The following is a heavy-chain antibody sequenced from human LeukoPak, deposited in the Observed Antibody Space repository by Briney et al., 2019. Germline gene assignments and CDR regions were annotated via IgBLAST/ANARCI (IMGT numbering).Heavy chain of an antibody. V-gene: IGHV3-30-3*01. D-gene: IGHD2-2*01. CDR2: ISYDGSNK. Sequence: GGSLRLSCAASGFTFSSYAMHWVRQAPGKGLEWVAVISYDGSNKYYADSVKGRFTISRDNSKNTLYLQMNSLRAEDTAVYYCARGRPGYYFDYWGQGTLVTVSS. CDR3: ARGRPGYYFDY. CDR1: GFTFSSYA. J-gene: IGHJ4*02.